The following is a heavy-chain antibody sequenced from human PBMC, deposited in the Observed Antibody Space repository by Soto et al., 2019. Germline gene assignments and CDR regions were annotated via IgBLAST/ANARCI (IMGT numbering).Heavy chain of an antibody. CDR2: IRSKAYGGTT. V-gene: IGHV3-49*04. CDR3: TRSRRDIAEAGTSLYYFDY. Sequence: PGGSLRLSCTASGFTFGDYAMSWVRQAPGKGLEWVGFIRSKAYGGTTEYAASVKGRFTISRDDSKSIAYLQMNSLKTEDTAVYYCTRSRRDIAEAGTSLYYFDYWGQGTLVTVSS. D-gene: IGHD6-13*01. CDR1: GFTFGDYA. J-gene: IGHJ4*02.